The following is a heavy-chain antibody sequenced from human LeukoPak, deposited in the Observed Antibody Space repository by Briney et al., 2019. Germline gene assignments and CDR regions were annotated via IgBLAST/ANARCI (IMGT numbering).Heavy chain of an antibody. J-gene: IGHJ4*02. CDR1: GFTFSNNA. V-gene: IGHV3-23*01. CDR2: ISGSGGAT. Sequence: GGSLRLSCAAPGFTFSNNAMSWVRQAPGKGLEWVSGISGSGGATSYADSAKGRFTISRDNAKNSLYLQMNSLRAEDTAVYYCARGVTTFDYWGQGTLVTVSS. D-gene: IGHD4-17*01. CDR3: ARGVTTFDY.